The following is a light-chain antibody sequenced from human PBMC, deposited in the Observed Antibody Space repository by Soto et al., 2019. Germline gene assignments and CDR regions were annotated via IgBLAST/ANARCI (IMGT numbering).Light chain of an antibody. J-gene: IGKJ1*01. Sequence: EMVLTQSPGTLSLSPGERVTLSCRASQSVSDTFIAWYQQKPGQAPRLLIYGGFYRATGIPDRFSGSGSGTDFTLTITRLEPEDLAMYYCQQYVTSPWTFGQGTRLDIK. CDR2: GGF. V-gene: IGKV3-20*01. CDR3: QQYVTSPWT. CDR1: QSVSDTF.